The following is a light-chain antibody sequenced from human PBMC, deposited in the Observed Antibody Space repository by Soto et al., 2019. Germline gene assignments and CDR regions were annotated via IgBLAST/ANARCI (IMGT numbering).Light chain of an antibody. V-gene: IGLV2-14*01. J-gene: IGLJ1*01. Sequence: QSVLAQPASVSGSPGQSITISCTGTSSDVGGYNYVSWYQQHPGKAPKLMIYDVRNRPSGVSNRFSGSKSVNTASLTISGLQAEDEADYYCRSYTTSRTYVFGTGTKVTVL. CDR2: DVR. CDR1: SSDVGGYNY. CDR3: RSYTTSRTYV.